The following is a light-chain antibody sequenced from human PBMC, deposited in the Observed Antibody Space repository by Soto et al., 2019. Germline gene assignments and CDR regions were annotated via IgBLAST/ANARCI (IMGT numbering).Light chain of an antibody. CDR3: QSYDSSLSGSV. CDR2: GTN. Sequence: QSVLTQPPSVSGAPGQRVTTPGPGGNPNIGAGNVVHWYQQLPGTAPKPFINGTNTRPSGVPDRFSGSKSGTSASLAITGLQAEDEADYYCQSYDSSLSGSVFGGGTKLTVL. J-gene: IGLJ2*01. V-gene: IGLV1-40*01. CDR1: NPNIGAGNV.